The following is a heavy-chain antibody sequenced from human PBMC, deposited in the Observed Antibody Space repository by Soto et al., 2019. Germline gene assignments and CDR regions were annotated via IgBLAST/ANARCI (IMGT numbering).Heavy chain of an antibody. CDR1: GGSFDDFY. D-gene: IGHD3-10*01. CDR3: ARGQLVWYGDLTPYYRDLDG. V-gene: IGHV4-34*01. Sequence: SETLSLTCAFYGGSFDDFYWNWFRKSPGKGLKWIGEISHRGGTNSSASLASRISISAETSKNQFSLHLKSDTAADTGLYYCARGQLVWYGDLTPYYRDLDGWGQGTTVTVSS. CDR2: ISHRGGT. J-gene: IGHJ6*02.